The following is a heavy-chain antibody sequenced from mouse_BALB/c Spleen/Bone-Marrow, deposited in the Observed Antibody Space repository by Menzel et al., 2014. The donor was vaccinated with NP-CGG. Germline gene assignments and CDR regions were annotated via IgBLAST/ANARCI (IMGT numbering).Heavy chain of an antibody. D-gene: IGHD2-1*01. CDR2: IAPGSGST. V-gene: IGHV1S41*01. CDR1: GYTFTNYW. Sequence: DLVKPGASVKLSCKASGYTFTNYWINWIKQRPGQGLEWIGRIAPGSGSTYYNEMFKGKATLTVDTSSSTAYIQLSSLSSEDSAVYFCARGFYYGNYVYAMDYWGQGTSVTASS. J-gene: IGHJ4*01. CDR3: ARGFYYGNYVYAMDY.